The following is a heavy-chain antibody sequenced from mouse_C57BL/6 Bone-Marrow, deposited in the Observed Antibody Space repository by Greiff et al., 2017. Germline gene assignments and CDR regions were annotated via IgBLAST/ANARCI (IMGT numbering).Heavy chain of an antibody. CDR1: GYPFPCYW. CDR2: IHPNSGCP. V-gene: IGHV1-64*01. Sequence: QVQLQQPGAELVKPGASVKLSCQASGYPFPCYWMPRVTQRPGQGLEWIGMIHPNSGCPNYNEKFKRKATLTVDQSSSTAYMQLSSLTSEDSAVYYCARSSWPRDYWGQGTSVTVSS. CDR3: ARSSWPRDY. J-gene: IGHJ4*01.